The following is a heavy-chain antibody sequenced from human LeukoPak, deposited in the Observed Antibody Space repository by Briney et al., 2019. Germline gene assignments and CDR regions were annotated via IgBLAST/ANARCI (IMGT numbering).Heavy chain of an antibody. CDR3: AKDKWNHGETTFDY. Sequence: PGGSLRLSCAASGFTFSSYGMHWVRQAPGKGLEWVAVISYDGSNKYYADSVKGRFTIFRDNSKNTLYLQMNSLRAEDTAVYYCAKDKWNHGETTFDYWGQGILVTVSS. CDR1: GFTFSSYG. J-gene: IGHJ4*02. D-gene: IGHD3-10*01. V-gene: IGHV3-30*18. CDR2: ISYDGSNK.